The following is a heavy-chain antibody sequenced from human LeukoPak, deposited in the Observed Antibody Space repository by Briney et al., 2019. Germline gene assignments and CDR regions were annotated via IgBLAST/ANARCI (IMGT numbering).Heavy chain of an antibody. Sequence: ASVKVSCKASGGTFSSYAISWARQAPGQGLEWMGGIIPIFGTANYAQKFQGRVTITADESTSTAYMELSSLRSEDTAVYYCARATGYSYGSPMDYWGQGTLVTVSS. D-gene: IGHD5-18*01. CDR1: GGTFSSYA. CDR3: ARATGYSYGSPMDY. J-gene: IGHJ4*02. CDR2: IIPIFGTA. V-gene: IGHV1-69*13.